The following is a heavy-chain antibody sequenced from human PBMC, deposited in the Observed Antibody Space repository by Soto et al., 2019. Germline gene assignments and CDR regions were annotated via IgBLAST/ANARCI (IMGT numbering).Heavy chain of an antibody. D-gene: IGHD3-10*01. CDR1: GFTFDDYA. V-gene: IGHV3-9*01. J-gene: IGHJ6*03. CDR3: AKDREFRGYYYYYYLDG. Sequence: GGSLRLSCAASGFTFDDYAMHWVRQAPGKGLEWVSGISWNSGSIGYADSVKGRFTISRDNAKNSLYLQMNSLRAEDTALYYCAKDREFRGYYYYYYLDGWGKGIMVTVAS. CDR2: ISWNSGSI.